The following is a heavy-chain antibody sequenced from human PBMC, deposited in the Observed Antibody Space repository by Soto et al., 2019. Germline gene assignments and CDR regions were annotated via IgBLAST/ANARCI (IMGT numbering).Heavy chain of an antibody. V-gene: IGHV4-39*01. D-gene: IGHD6-13*01. Sequence: QLQLQESGPGLVKPSETLSLTCTVSGGSISSSSFHWGWIRQPPGKGLGWIRSIYCSGSTYYSPSLKGRVTISVDTSKNQFSLKLSSVTAADTAVYYCARRERAAGTDWWFDPWGQGTLVTVSS. CDR1: GGSISSSSFH. CDR3: ARRERAAGTDWWFDP. CDR2: IYCSGST. J-gene: IGHJ5*02.